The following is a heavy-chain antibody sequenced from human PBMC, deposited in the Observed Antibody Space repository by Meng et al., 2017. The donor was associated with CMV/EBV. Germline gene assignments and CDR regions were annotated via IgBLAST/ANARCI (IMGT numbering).Heavy chain of an antibody. D-gene: IGHD2-2*01. Sequence: SAQVSCKASGGIFSSYAISWVGQAPGQGLEWMGGIIPIFCTANYAQKFQGRVTITTDESTSTAYMELSSLRSEDTAVYYCARGRQRVQYQQLLGYYYYYGMDVWGQGTTVTVSS. J-gene: IGHJ6*02. CDR2: IIPIFCTA. CDR1: GGIFSSYA. V-gene: IGHV1-69*05. CDR3: ARGRQRVQYQQLLGYYYYYGMDV.